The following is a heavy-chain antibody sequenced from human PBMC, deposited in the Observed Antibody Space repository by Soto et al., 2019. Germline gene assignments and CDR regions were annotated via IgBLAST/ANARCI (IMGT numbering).Heavy chain of an antibody. CDR2: IYYSGST. D-gene: IGHD6-13*01. CDR1: GGSISSYY. J-gene: IGHJ4*02. V-gene: IGHV4-59*01. Sequence: QVQLQESGPGLVKPSETLSLTCTVSGGSISSYYWSWIRQPPGKGLEWIGYIYYSGSTNYNPSLKSRVTISLNSSKNQFPLKLGSVTAADTAVYHCARAPAPVYSSSWYYFDYWGQGTLVTVSS. CDR3: ARAPAPVYSSSWYYFDY.